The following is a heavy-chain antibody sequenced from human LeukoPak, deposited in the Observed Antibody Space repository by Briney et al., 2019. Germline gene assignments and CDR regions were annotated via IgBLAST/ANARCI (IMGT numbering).Heavy chain of an antibody. CDR2: IYYSGST. Sequence: SETLSLTCTVSGGSISSYYWSWIRQPPEKGLEWIGYIYYSGSTNYNPSLKSRVTISVDTSKNQFSLKLSSVTAADTAVYYCAREVGVGLDWFDPWGQGTLLTVSS. CDR1: GGSISSYY. J-gene: IGHJ5*02. D-gene: IGHD3-10*01. V-gene: IGHV4-59*12. CDR3: AREVGVGLDWFDP.